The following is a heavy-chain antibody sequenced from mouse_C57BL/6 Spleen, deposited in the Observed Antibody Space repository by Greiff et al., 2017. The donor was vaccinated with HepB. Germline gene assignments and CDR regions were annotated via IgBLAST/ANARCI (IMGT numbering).Heavy chain of an antibody. CDR1: GYTFTDHT. CDR2: IYPRDGST. J-gene: IGHJ2*01. CDR3: ARKDYGSSYESYFDY. V-gene: IGHV1-78*01. Sequence: QVQLQQSDAELVKPGASVKISCKVSGYTFTDHTIHWMKQRPEQGLEWIGYIYPRDGSTKYNEKFKGKATLTADKSSSTAYMQLNSLTSEDSAVYFCARKDYGSSYESYFDYWGQGTTLTVSS. D-gene: IGHD1-1*01.